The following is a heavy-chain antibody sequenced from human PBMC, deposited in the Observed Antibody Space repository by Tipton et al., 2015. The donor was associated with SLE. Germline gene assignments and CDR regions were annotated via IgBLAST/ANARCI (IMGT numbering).Heavy chain of an antibody. CDR3: ASGRYSYGYETPNWFDP. D-gene: IGHD5-18*01. Sequence: TLSLTCTVSGGPISSSSHYWGWIRQPPGKGLEGTGSIYYSGSTYYNPSLKSRVTISVDTSKNQFFLKLSSVTAADTAVYYCASGRYSYGYETPNWFDPWGQGTLVTVSS. V-gene: IGHV4-39*07. CDR1: GGPISSSSHY. J-gene: IGHJ5*02. CDR2: IYYSGST.